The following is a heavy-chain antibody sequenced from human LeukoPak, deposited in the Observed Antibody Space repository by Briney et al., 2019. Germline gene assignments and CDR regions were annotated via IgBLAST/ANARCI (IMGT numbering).Heavy chain of an antibody. Sequence: GGSLRLSCAASGFTFSSYSMNWVRQAPGKGLEWVSYISSSSSTIYYADSVKGRFTISRDNAKNSLYLQMNSLRAEDMAVYYCARPYYDILTGYDAFDIWGQGTMVTVSS. V-gene: IGHV3-48*04. J-gene: IGHJ3*02. CDR3: ARPYYDILTGYDAFDI. D-gene: IGHD3-9*01. CDR1: GFTFSSYS. CDR2: ISSSSSTI.